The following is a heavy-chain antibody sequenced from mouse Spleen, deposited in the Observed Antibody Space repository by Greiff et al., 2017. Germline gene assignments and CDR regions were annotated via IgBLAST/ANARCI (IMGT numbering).Heavy chain of an antibody. V-gene: IGHV2-6*02. J-gene: IGHJ2*01. CDR2: IWSDGST. CDR1: GFSLTSYG. D-gene: IGHD2-1*01. Sequence: VQGVESGPGLVAPSQSLSITCTVSGFSLTSYGVHWVRQPPGKGLEWLVVIWSDGSTTYNSALKSRLSISKDNSKSQVFLKMNSLQTDDTAMYYCARSGNYGNYYFDYWGQGTTLTVSS. CDR3: ARSGNYGNYYFDY.